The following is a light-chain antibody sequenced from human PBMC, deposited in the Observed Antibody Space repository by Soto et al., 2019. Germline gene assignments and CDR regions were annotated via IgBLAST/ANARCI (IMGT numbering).Light chain of an antibody. Sequence: QSALTQPPSASGSPGQSVTISCTGTSSDVGAYNYVSWYQQLPGKAPKLITYEVSKRPSGVPDRFSGSKSGNTASLTVSGLQAEDEADYYCTSYAGTYSFFYVFGTGTKLTVL. J-gene: IGLJ1*01. CDR3: TSYAGTYSFFYV. CDR2: EVS. CDR1: SSDVGAYNY. V-gene: IGLV2-8*01.